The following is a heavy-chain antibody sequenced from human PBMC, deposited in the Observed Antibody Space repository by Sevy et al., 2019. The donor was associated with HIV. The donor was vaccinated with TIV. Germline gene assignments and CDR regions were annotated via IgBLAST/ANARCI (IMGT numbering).Heavy chain of an antibody. D-gene: IGHD2-2*01. CDR2: VFPADSDT. CDR1: GYSFNTYW. V-gene: IGHV5-51*01. CDR3: ARQVLSCSDGTCYARYYFDS. J-gene: IGHJ4*02. Sequence: GESLKISCKASGYSFNTYWIGWVRQIPGKGLEWMGIVFPADSDTRYSPSFQGRVTISADKSITTAYLQWSSLRASDTAMYYCARQVLSCSDGTCYARYYFDSWGQGTLVTVSS.